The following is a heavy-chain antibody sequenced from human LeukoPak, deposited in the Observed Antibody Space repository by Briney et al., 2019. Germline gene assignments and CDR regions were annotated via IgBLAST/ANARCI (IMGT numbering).Heavy chain of an antibody. Sequence: KPSETLSLTCTVSGASISSYYWSWIRQPPGKGLEWIGEICHSGSTNYNPSLKSRVTISVDTSKNQFSLKLSSVTAADTAVYYCARAPEVLWFGDLCPGAFDIWGQGTMVTVSS. CDR3: ARAPEVLWFGDLCPGAFDI. J-gene: IGHJ3*02. CDR1: GASISSYY. CDR2: ICHSGST. V-gene: IGHV4-59*01. D-gene: IGHD3-10*01.